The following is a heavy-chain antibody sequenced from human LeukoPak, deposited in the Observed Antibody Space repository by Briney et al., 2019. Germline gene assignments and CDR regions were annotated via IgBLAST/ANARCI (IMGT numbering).Heavy chain of an antibody. Sequence: KPSETLSLTCAVYGGSSSGYYWSWIRQPPGKGLEWIGYIYYSGSTNYNPSLKSRVTISVDTSKNQFSLKLSSVTAADTAVYYCARTTGYSSGWYYFDYWGQGTLVTVSS. CDR1: GGSSSGYY. J-gene: IGHJ4*02. V-gene: IGHV4-59*01. CDR2: IYYSGST. CDR3: ARTTGYSSGWYYFDY. D-gene: IGHD6-19*01.